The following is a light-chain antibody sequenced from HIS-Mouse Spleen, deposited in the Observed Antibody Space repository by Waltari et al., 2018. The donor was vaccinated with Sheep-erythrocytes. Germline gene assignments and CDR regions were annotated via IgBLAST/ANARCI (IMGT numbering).Light chain of an antibody. CDR1: SSDVGGYNY. V-gene: IGLV2-11*01. Sequence: QSALTQPRSVSGSPGQSVTISCTGTSSDVGGYNYVSWHQQHPGKAPKLIIYDVQKLPAGVQDRFSGSKSGTTASLTISGLQAEDEADYYCCSYAGSYHHVFATGTKVTVL. CDR3: CSYAGSYHHV. CDR2: DVQ. J-gene: IGLJ1*01.